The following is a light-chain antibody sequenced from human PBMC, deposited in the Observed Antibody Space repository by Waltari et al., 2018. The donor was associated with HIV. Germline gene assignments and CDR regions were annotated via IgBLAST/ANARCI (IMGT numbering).Light chain of an antibody. J-gene: IGLJ3*02. Sequence: QSALTQPPSASGSPGQSVTISCTGTSSDVGGSKYVSWYQQHPGKAPKLMIYEVNKRPAGVPDLFSGSKSANPASLTVSGLQADDEADYYCNSYAGSNNWVFGGGTKLTVL. CDR3: NSYAGSNNWV. CDR2: EVN. V-gene: IGLV2-8*01. CDR1: SSDVGGSKY.